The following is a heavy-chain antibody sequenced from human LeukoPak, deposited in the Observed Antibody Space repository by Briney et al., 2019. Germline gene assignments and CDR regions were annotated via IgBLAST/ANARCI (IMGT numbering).Heavy chain of an antibody. CDR2: ISSTSSYI. Sequence: GGTLRLSCAASGFTFSSYGMSWVRQAPGKGLEWVSSISSTSSYIYYADSVKGRFTISRDKDKNSVYLQMTSLRAEDTAVYYCVRLYDDYTNGHFDSWGQGTLVTVSS. CDR3: VRLYDDYTNGHFDS. V-gene: IGHV3-21*01. D-gene: IGHD4-11*01. J-gene: IGHJ4*02. CDR1: GFTFSSYG.